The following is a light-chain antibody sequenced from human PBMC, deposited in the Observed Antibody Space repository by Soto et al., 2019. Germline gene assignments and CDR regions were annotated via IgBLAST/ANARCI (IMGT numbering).Light chain of an antibody. V-gene: IGKV3-20*01. J-gene: IGKJ1*01. CDR3: QQYGEPPWT. CDR2: AAS. CDR1: QRGSGKF. Sequence: DIVLTQSPGTLSLSPGERATLSCRASQRGSGKFLAWYQQKPDQAPRLLIYAASIRATGIPDRFSGSMSGTDFTLTISRLEAEDFAVYYCQQYGEPPWTFGQGTKVDIK.